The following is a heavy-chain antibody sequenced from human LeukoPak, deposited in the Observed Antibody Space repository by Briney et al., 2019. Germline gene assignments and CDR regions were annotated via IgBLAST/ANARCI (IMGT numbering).Heavy chain of an antibody. CDR1: GGSFSGYY. D-gene: IGHD5-18*01. CDR2: INHSGST. V-gene: IGHV4-34*01. CDR3: ARPLGPGYSYAHAIDY. J-gene: IGHJ4*02. Sequence: SETLSLTCAVYGGSFSGYYWSWIRQPPGKGLEWIGEINHSGSTNYNPSLKSRVTISVDTSKNQFSLKLSSVTAADTAVYYCARPLGPGYSYAHAIDYWGQGTLVTVSS.